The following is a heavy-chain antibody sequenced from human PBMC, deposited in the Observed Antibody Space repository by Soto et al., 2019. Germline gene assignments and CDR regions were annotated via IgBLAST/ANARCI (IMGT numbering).Heavy chain of an antibody. V-gene: IGHV3-11*01. Sequence: LRLSCAASGFTFSDYYMSWIRQAPGKGLEWLSYISISGGTIYYADSVKGRFSISRDNAKNSLYLQLSSLRAEDTAVYFCARERARVFDSWGQGTLVTVSS. J-gene: IGHJ4*02. CDR3: ARERARVFDS. CDR2: ISISGGTI. CDR1: GFTFSDYY.